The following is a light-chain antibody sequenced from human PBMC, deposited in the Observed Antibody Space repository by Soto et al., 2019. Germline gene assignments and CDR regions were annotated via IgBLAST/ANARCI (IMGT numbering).Light chain of an antibody. CDR3: QQDSYSPRN. V-gene: IGKV3-20*01. Sequence: IVLTQSPGTLSLSPGERATLSCRASQSVSANYVAWLQQRPVQAPRLLLFGASRTPNVIPDRFSGSGSGTDFTLNISSLEPEDWAVYYCQQDSYSPRNFGKGTRLDI. CDR2: GAS. CDR1: QSVSANY. J-gene: IGKJ5*01.